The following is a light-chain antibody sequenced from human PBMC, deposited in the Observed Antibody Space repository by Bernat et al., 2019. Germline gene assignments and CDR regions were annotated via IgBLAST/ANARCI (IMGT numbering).Light chain of an antibody. CDR2: EVS. CDR3: CSYAGSSTLV. Sequence: QSALTQPASVSGSPGQSITISCTGTSSDVGSYNLVSWYQQHPGKAPKLTIYEVSKRPSGVSNRFSGSKSGNTASLTISWLQAEDGADYYCCSYAGSSTLVFGGRTQLTVL. J-gene: IGLJ3*02. V-gene: IGLV2-23*02. CDR1: SSDVGSYNL.